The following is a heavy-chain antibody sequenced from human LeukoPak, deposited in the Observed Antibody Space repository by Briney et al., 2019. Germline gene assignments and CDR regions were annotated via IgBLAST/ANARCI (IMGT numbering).Heavy chain of an antibody. Sequence: VASVKVSCKASGYTFTGYYMHCVRQAPGQGLEWMGWINPNSGGTNYAQKFQGRVTMTRDTSISTAYMELSRLRSEDTAVYYCARVSRSSGWHYYYYYYGMDVWGKGTTVTVSS. V-gene: IGHV1-2*02. CDR3: ARVSRSSGWHYYYYYYGMDV. J-gene: IGHJ6*04. CDR2: INPNSGGT. D-gene: IGHD6-19*01. CDR1: GYTFTGYY.